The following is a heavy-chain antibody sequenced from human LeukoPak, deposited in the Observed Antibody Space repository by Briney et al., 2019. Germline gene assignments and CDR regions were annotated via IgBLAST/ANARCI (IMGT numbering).Heavy chain of an antibody. CDR3: ARDRWYAFDY. V-gene: IGHV1-18*01. CDR1: GYTFTVNG. Sequence: ASVKVSCKASGYTFTVNGISWMRQAPGQGLEWLGWISANSGDTNYAEQFQGRLTLATDTSTSAAYMELRSLRDDDAAVYYCARDRWYAFDYWGQGTLVTVSS. J-gene: IGHJ4*02. CDR2: ISANSGDT. D-gene: IGHD6-13*01.